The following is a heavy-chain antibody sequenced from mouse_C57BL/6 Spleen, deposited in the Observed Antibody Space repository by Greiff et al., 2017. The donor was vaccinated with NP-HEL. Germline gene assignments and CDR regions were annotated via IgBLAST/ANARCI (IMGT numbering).Heavy chain of an antibody. J-gene: IGHJ4*01. CDR2: IYPGSGNT. CDR3: ARFSYRYAMDY. D-gene: IGHD1-1*01. V-gene: IGHV1-76*01. Sequence: VKLMESGAELVRPGASVKLSCQASGYTFTDYYINWVKQRPGQGLEWIARIYPGSGNTYYNEKFKGKATLTAEKSSSTAYMQLSSLTSEDSAVYFCARFSYRYAMDYWGQGTSVTVSS. CDR1: GYTFTDYY.